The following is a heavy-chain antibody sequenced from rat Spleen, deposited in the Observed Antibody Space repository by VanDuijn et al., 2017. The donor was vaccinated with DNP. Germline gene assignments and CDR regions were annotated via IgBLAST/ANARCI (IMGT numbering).Heavy chain of an antibody. CDR2: ISPSGSRP. Sequence: EVQLVESGGGLVQPGRSLKLSCAASGFTFSDYNLAWVRQTPKKGLEWVAAISPSGSRPYSPDSVKGRFTISRDTAKSSLYLQMNSLKSEDTATYYCTRGVYYGSSWAFDYWGHGVMVTVSS. D-gene: IGHD1-6*01. CDR1: GFTFSDYN. V-gene: IGHV5-7*01. CDR3: TRGVYYGSSWAFDY. J-gene: IGHJ2*01.